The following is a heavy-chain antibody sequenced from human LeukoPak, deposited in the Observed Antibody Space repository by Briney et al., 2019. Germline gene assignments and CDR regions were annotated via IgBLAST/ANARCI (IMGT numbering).Heavy chain of an antibody. V-gene: IGHV3-21*06. Sequence: RGSLRLSRSASGFTFSDYDMNWIPHAPRKGLEWISAISGRSSHTYYGDSVKGRFSISRDNAKNLLYLQMNGLGAEDTAVYYCGRAFPPLRTSSAGDLWGQGTLVTVSS. CDR1: GFTFSDYD. J-gene: IGHJ4*02. CDR3: GRAFPPLRTSSAGDL. D-gene: IGHD3-16*01. CDR2: ISGRSSHT.